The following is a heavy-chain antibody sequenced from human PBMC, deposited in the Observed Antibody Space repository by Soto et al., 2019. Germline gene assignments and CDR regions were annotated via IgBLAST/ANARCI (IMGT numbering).Heavy chain of an antibody. D-gene: IGHD5-12*01. J-gene: IGHJ4*02. CDR2: IIPILGIA. V-gene: IGHV1-69*02. CDR1: GGTFSSYT. Sequence: QVQLVQSGAEVKKPGSSVKVSCKASGGTFSSYTISWVRQAPGQGLEWMGRIIPILGIANYAQKFQGRVTXTXNXXTSTAYMELSSLRSEDTAVYYCARGDGYNSYYFDYWGQGTLVTVSS. CDR3: ARGDGYNSYYFDY.